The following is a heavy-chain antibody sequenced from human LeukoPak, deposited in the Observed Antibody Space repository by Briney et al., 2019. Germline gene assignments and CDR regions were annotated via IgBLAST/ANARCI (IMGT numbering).Heavy chain of an antibody. Sequence: GGSLRLSCAASEFTFSSYEMNWVRQAPGKGLEWVSYISHRDSTTYYADSVKGRFTISRDNAQNSLYLQMNSLGAEDTAVYYCARGSPGSGWPFDYWGQGTLVTVSS. CDR1: EFTFSSYE. D-gene: IGHD6-19*01. J-gene: IGHJ4*02. CDR3: ARGSPGSGWPFDY. V-gene: IGHV3-48*03. CDR2: ISHRDSTT.